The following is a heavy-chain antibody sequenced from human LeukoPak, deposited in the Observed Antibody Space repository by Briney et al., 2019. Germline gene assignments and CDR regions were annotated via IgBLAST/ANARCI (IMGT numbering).Heavy chain of an antibody. CDR3: ATVNPFYYDSSGYSYSFDY. CDR2: FDPEDGET. CDR1: GYTLTELS. D-gene: IGHD3-22*01. Sequence: ASVKVSCKVSGYTLTELSMHWVRHAPGKGLEWMGGFDPEDGETIYAQKFQGRVTMTEDTSTDTAYMELSSLRSEDTAVYYCATVNPFYYDSSGYSYSFDYWGQGTLVTVSS. V-gene: IGHV1-24*01. J-gene: IGHJ4*02.